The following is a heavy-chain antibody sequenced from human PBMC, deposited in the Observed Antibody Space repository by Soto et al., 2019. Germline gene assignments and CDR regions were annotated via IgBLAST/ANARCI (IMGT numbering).Heavy chain of an antibody. V-gene: IGHV1-69*12. CDR3: ARRVTAAGYYYGMDV. CDR2: IIPIFGTA. J-gene: IGHJ6*02. D-gene: IGHD2-2*01. Sequence: QVQLVQSGAEVKKPGSSVKVSCKASGGTFSSYAISWVRQAPGQGLEWMGGIIPIFGTANYAQKFQGRVTITADESTNTAYMELSSLRSEETAVYYCARRVTAAGYYYGMDVWGQGTTVTFSS. CDR1: GGTFSSYA.